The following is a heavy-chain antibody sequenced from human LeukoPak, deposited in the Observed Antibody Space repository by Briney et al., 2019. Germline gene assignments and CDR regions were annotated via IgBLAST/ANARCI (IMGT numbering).Heavy chain of an antibody. D-gene: IGHD6-13*01. V-gene: IGHV4-38-2*01. CDR2: VYHSGNT. CDR1: GYSISSGYY. CDR3: ARHVYSSSWIYYYYYMDV. J-gene: IGHJ6*03. Sequence: SETLSLTCAVSGYSISSGYYWGWIRQPPGKGLEWIGSVYHSGNTYYNPSLKSRVTISVDTSKNHFSLKLTSVTAADTAVYFCARHVYSSSWIYYYYYMDVWGKGTTVTVSS.